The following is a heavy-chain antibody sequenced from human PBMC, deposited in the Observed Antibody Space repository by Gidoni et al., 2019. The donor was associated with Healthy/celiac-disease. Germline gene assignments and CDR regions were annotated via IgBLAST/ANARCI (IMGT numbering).Heavy chain of an antibody. CDR2: ISYDGSNK. CDR1: GFTFSSYG. Sequence: QVQLVASGGGVVQPGRSLRLSCAASGFTFSSYGMHWVRQAPGKGLEWVAVISYDGSNKYYADSVKGRFTISRDNSKNTLYLQMNSLRAEDTAVYYCAIAGYWGQGTLVTVSS. CDR3: AIAGY. J-gene: IGHJ4*02. V-gene: IGHV3-30*03.